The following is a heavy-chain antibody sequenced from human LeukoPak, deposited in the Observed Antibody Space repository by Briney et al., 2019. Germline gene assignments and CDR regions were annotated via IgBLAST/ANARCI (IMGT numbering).Heavy chain of an antibody. D-gene: IGHD2-21*02. CDR1: GFTFNNAW. CDR2: VKTKADGGTT. J-gene: IGHJ5*02. V-gene: IGHV3-15*01. CDR3: ARAKNPYCGGDCRWFDP. Sequence: GGSLRLSCAASGFTFNNAWMSWVRQAPARGLEWVGRVKTKADGGTTDYAAPVKGRFTISRDNAKNSLYLQMNSLRDEDTAVYYCARAKNPYCGGDCRWFDPWGQGTLVTVSS.